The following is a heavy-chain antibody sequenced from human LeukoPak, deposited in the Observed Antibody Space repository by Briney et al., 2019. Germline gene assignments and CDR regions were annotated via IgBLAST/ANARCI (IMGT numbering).Heavy chain of an antibody. CDR2: IGPYNINT. Sequence: GASVKVSCTAFGYTFTTYGIKWVRQAPGQGLEWMGWIGPYNINTHYAQKVQGRVTMTTDTSTSTAYMELRSLRSDDTAVYYCARTRDCSKTNCYVMDPWGQGTLVTVSS. CDR1: GYTFTTYG. D-gene: IGHD2-2*01. CDR3: ARTRDCSKTNCYVMDP. J-gene: IGHJ5*02. V-gene: IGHV1-18*04.